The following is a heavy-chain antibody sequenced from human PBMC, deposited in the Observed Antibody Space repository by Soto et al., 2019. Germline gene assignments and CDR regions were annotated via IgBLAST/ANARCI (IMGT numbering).Heavy chain of an antibody. CDR1: GGSISSYY. J-gene: IGHJ6*02. Sequence: SETLSLTCTVSGGSISSYYWSWIRQPPGKGLEWIGYIYYSGSTNYNPSLKSRVTISVDTSKNQFSLKLSSVTAADTAVYYCAREAMTTVNYYYYSMDVWGQGTTVTSP. V-gene: IGHV4-59*12. CDR2: IYYSGST. CDR3: AREAMTTVNYYYYSMDV. D-gene: IGHD4-17*01.